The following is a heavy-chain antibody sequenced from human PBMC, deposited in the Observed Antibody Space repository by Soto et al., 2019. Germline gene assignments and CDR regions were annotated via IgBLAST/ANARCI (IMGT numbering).Heavy chain of an antibody. V-gene: IGHV1-69*06. CDR1: GGTFSSYA. CDR2: IIPIFGTA. J-gene: IGHJ4*02. CDR3: ARDLSGSYSYYFDY. Sequence: SVKVSCKASGGTFSSYAISWVRQAPGQGLEWMGGIIPIFGTANYAQKFQGRVTIAADKSTSTAYMELSSLRSEDTAVYYCARDLSGSYSYYFDYWGQGTLVTVSS. D-gene: IGHD1-26*01.